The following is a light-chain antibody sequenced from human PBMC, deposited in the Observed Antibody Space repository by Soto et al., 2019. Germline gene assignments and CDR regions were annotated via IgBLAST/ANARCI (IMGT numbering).Light chain of an antibody. CDR3: QQPSNSLWT. Sequence: EIVLTQSPATMPLSPGERATLSCRASQSVSSYLACYQQKPGQAPRLLIYDASNSPTGFPARFSGSGSGTDFTLTISNLDPDDFALYYCQQPSNSLWTFGQGKKVETK. CDR1: QSVSSY. V-gene: IGKV3-11*01. CDR2: DAS. J-gene: IGKJ1*01.